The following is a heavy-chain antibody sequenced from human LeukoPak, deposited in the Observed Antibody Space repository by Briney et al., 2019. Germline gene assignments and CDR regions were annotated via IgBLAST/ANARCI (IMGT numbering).Heavy chain of an antibody. V-gene: IGHV3-49*03. CDR3: TRDPTHPHDSRGYLRPFDY. Sequence: PGGSLRLSCTASGFTFGDYAMSWFRQAPGKGLEWVGFIRSKAYGGTTEYAASVKGRFTISRDDSKSIAYLQMNSLKTKDTAVYYCTRDPTHPHDSRGYLRPFDYWGQGTLVTVSS. CDR2: IRSKAYGGTT. CDR1: GFTFGDYA. J-gene: IGHJ4*02. D-gene: IGHD3-22*01.